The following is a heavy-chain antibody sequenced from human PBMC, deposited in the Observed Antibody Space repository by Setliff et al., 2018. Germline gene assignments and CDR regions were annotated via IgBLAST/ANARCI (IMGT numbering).Heavy chain of an antibody. J-gene: IGHJ4*02. CDR1: GGSISSGSYY. Sequence: SATLSLTCTVSGGSISSGSYYWSWIRQPAGKGLEWIGHIYTSGSTNYNPSLKSRVTISVDTSKNQFSLKLSSVTAADTAVYYCARAHPSRMIVVVRAYYYFDYWGQGTLVTVSS. CDR3: ARAHPSRMIVVVRAYYYFDY. D-gene: IGHD3-22*01. CDR2: IYTSGST. V-gene: IGHV4-61*09.